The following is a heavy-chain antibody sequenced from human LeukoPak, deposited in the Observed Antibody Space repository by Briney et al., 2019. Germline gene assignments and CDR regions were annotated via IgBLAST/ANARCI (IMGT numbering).Heavy chain of an antibody. CDR2: IYSDNT. Sequence: PGGSLRLSCTVSGFTVSSNSTSWVRPAPGRGLERVSFIYSDNTHYSDSVKGRFTISRDNSKNTLYLQMNSLRAEDTAVYYCARRAGAYSHPYDYWGQGTLVTVSS. CDR1: GFTVSSNS. D-gene: IGHD4/OR15-4a*01. V-gene: IGHV3-53*01. J-gene: IGHJ4*02. CDR3: ARRAGAYSHPYDY.